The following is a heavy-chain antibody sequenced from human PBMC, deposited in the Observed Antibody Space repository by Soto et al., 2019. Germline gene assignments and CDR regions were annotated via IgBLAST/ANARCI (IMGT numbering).Heavy chain of an antibody. Sequence: PGESLKISCKGSGYSFTSYWIGWVRQMPGKGLEWMGIIYPGDSDTRYSPPFQGQVTISADKSISTAYLQWSSLKASDTAMYYCARQKEYCSGDSCYSGPFDYWGQGTLVTVSS. CDR3: ARQKEYCSGDSCYSGPFDY. J-gene: IGHJ4*02. D-gene: IGHD2-15*01. V-gene: IGHV5-51*01. CDR1: GYSFTSYW. CDR2: IYPGDSDT.